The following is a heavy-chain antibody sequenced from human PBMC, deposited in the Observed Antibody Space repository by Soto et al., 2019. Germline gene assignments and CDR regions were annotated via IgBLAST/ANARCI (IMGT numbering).Heavy chain of an antibody. D-gene: IGHD4-17*01. CDR2: IYHSGST. V-gene: IGHV4-30-2*01. CDR3: ARGTTTVTTFDY. J-gene: IGHJ4*02. CDR1: GGSISSGGYY. Sequence: SETLSLTCTVSGGSISSGGYYWSWIRQHPGKGLEWIGYIYHSGSTYYNPSLKSRVTISVDRSKNQLSLKLSSVTAADTAVYYCARGTTTVTTFDYWGQGTLVTVSS.